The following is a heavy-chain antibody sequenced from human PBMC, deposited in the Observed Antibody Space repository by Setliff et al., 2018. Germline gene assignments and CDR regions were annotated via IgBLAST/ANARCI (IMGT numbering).Heavy chain of an antibody. Sequence: LSLTCAVYGESFSGYFWSWIRQTPEKRLEWIGEISHSGNTNYNPSFKSRVTISIDTSKNQFSLKVNSVTAADTAVYFCARVLVLGYNWFDPWGQGTLVTVSS. CDR1: GESFSGYF. D-gene: IGHD3-10*01. CDR3: ARVLVLGYNWFDP. V-gene: IGHV4-34*01. J-gene: IGHJ5*02. CDR2: ISHSGNT.